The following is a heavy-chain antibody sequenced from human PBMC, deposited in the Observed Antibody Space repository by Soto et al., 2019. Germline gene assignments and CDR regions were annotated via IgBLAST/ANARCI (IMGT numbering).Heavy chain of an antibody. CDR1: GFTFSSYG. D-gene: IGHD3-10*01. CDR2: ISYDGNNK. J-gene: IGHJ6*02. CDR3: AEALGMVRSCMDV. V-gene: IGHV3-30*18. Sequence: GGSLRLSCAASGFTFSSYGMHWVRQAPGKGLEWVAVISYDGNNKYYADSVKGRFTISRDNSKNTLYLQMNSLRAEDTAVYYRAEALGMVRSCMDVWGQGTLVTVSS.